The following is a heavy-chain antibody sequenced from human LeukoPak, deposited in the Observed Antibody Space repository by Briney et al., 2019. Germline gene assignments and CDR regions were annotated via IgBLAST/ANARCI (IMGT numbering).Heavy chain of an antibody. CDR1: GGSISAFY. CDR3: ARVRGSSWNTGYYYHFMDV. D-gene: IGHD6-13*01. V-gene: IGHV4-4*07. J-gene: IGHJ6*03. CDR2: IYTSGST. Sequence: SETLSLTCAVSGGSISAFYWSWIRQPAGKGLEWIGRIYTSGSTNYNPSLKSRVTMSIDTSKNQFSLKLSSVTAADTAVYFRARVRGSSWNTGYYYHFMDVWGKGTTVTISS.